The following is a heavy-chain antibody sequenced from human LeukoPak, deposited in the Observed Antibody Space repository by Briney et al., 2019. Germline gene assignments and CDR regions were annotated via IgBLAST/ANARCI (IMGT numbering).Heavy chain of an antibody. D-gene: IGHD2-21*01. J-gene: IGHJ4*02. CDR3: ARHSGLGVVSPYSDY. Sequence: PSETLSLTCTVSGGSVSSSNYYWGWIRRPPGKGLEWIGIISYSGSTHYNPSLKSRVYISVDTSRNQFSLKLSSVTAADTAAYYCARHSGLGVVSPYSDYWGQGTLVTVSS. V-gene: IGHV4-39*01. CDR2: ISYSGST. CDR1: GGSVSSSNYY.